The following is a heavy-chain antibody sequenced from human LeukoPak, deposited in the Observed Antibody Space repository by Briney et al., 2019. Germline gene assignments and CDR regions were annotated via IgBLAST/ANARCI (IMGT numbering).Heavy chain of an antibody. D-gene: IGHD3-3*01. J-gene: IGHJ6*02. Sequence: GGSLRLSCAASGFTFSDYYMSWIRQAPGKGPEWVSYISSSGSTIYYADSVKGRFTISRDNAKNSLYLQMNSLRAEDTAVYYCAREGSGDDFWSGYYYYGMDVWGQGTTVTVSS. CDR2: ISSSGSTI. V-gene: IGHV3-11*01. CDR3: AREGSGDDFWSGYYYYGMDV. CDR1: GFTFSDYY.